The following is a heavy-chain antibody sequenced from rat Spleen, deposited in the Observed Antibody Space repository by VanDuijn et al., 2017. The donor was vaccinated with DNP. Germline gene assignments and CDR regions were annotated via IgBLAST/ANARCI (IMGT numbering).Heavy chain of an antibody. Sequence: EVQLVESGGGLVEPGRSLKLSCVASGFTFSDYNMAWVRQAPKKGLEWVATIIYDGSRTYYRDFVKGRFTISRDNAKSTLYLQIDSLRSEDTATYYCTKDLQWYAMDAWGQGTSVTVSS. CDR2: IIYDGSRT. CDR1: GFTFSDYN. D-gene: IGHD1-1*01. J-gene: IGHJ4*01. CDR3: TKDLQWYAMDA. V-gene: IGHV5S10*01.